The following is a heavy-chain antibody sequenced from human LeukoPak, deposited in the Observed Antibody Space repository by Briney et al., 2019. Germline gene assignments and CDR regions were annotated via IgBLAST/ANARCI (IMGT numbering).Heavy chain of an antibody. D-gene: IGHD3-10*01. CDR1: GFTVSSNY. CDR3: ARGSRIPLLWFGELS. Sequence: GGSLRLSCAASGFTVSSNYMSWVRQAPGKGLEWVSVIYSGGSTYYADSVKGRFTISRDNSKNTLYLQMNSLRAEDTAVYYCARGSRIPLLWFGELSWGQGTMVTVSS. J-gene: IGHJ3*01. V-gene: IGHV3-66*01. CDR2: IYSGGST.